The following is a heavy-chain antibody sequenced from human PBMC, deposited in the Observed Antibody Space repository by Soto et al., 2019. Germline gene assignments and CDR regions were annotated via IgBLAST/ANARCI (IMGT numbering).Heavy chain of an antibody. CDR2: IYSGGST. J-gene: IGHJ3*02. CDR1: GFTVSSNY. CDR3: ARGGGGYSYGKSDAFDI. V-gene: IGHV3-53*01. D-gene: IGHD5-18*01. Sequence: GGSLRLSCAASGFTVSSNYMSWVRQAPGKGLEWVSVIYSGGSTYYADSVKGRFTISRDNSKNTLYLQMNSLRAEDTAVYYCARGGGGYSYGKSDAFDIWGQGTMVTVSS.